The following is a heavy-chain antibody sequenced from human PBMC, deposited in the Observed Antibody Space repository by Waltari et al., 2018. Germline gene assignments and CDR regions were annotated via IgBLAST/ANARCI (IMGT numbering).Heavy chain of an antibody. V-gene: IGHV1-24*01. CDR2: GKPEEGET. CDR3: AIALSGIPVDLDFQH. D-gene: IGHD3-3*01. Sequence: QVHLIQSGAEVKKPGASVRVSCKVSGYSLTKVSMHWVRQAPGKGLEWMGSGKPEEGETIYAQNCQGRVTLTDDSSAETAYMELSSLRSEDTAVYYCAIALSGIPVDLDFQHWGQGALVVVSS. J-gene: IGHJ1*01. CDR1: GYSLTKVS.